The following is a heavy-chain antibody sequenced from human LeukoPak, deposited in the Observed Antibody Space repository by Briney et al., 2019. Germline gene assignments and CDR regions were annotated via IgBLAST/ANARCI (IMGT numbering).Heavy chain of an antibody. CDR2: IIPIFGTA. CDR1: GGTCSSYA. Sequence: ASVKVSCKASGGTCSSYAISWLRQAPGQGLEWMGGIIPIFGTANYAQKFQCIVKITTNQSASTAYMELSSLRSEDTAVYYCARDQRNYYDSSGYYHFDYWGQGTLVTVSS. CDR3: ARDQRNYYDSSGYYHFDY. J-gene: IGHJ4*02. D-gene: IGHD3-22*01. V-gene: IGHV1-69*05.